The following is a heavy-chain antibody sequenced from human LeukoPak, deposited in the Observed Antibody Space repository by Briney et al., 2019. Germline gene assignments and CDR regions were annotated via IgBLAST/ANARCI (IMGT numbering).Heavy chain of an antibody. Sequence: PGGSLRLSCAASGFTFDDYAMHWVRQAPGKGLEWVSGISWNSGSIGYADSVKGRSTISRDNAKNSLYLQMNSLRAEDTALYYCEKFEGGNSGGGYFDYWGQGTLVTVS. CDR2: ISWNSGSI. D-gene: IGHD4-23*01. J-gene: IGHJ4*02. CDR3: EKFEGGNSGGGYFDY. CDR1: GFTFDDYA. V-gene: IGHV3-9*01.